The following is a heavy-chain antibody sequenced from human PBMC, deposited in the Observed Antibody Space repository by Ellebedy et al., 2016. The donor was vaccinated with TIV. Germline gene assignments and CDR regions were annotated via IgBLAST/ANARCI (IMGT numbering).Heavy chain of an antibody. J-gene: IGHJ4*02. D-gene: IGHD3-10*02. CDR2: IWYDGSNK. V-gene: IGHV3-30*02. CDR1: GFIFSNYG. Sequence: GESLKISCTASGFIFSNYGMHWVRQAPGKGLEWVAFIWYDGSNKFYADSVKGRFTISRDISKNTLYLQMSSLRSEDTAVYYCTCSVAEGDDGLGDFDYWGQGTLVTVSS. CDR3: TCSVAEGDDGLGDFDY.